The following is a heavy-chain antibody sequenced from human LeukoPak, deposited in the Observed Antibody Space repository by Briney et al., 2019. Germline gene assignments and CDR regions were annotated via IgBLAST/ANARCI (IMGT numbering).Heavy chain of an antibody. V-gene: IGHV1-18*01. Sequence: ASVKVSCKASGYTFTSYGISWVRQAPGQGLDWMGWISAYNGNTNYAQKLQGRVTMTTDTSTSTAYMELRSLRSDDTAVYYCARNGYSSGWWSYYYYMDVWGKGTTVTISS. CDR1: GYTFTSYG. D-gene: IGHD6-19*01. CDR2: ISAYNGNT. J-gene: IGHJ6*03. CDR3: ARNGYSSGWWSYYYYMDV.